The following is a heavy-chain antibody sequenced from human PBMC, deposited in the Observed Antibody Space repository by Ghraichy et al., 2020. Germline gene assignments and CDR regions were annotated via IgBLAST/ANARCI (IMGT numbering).Heavy chain of an antibody. CDR2: IYPGDSDT. Sequence: GESLNISCKGSGYSFTSYWIGWVRQMPGKGLEWMGIIYPGDSDTRYSPSFQGQVTISADKSISTAYLQWSSLKASDTAMYYCAIIGAPGDSSGYYFGAFDIWGQGTMVTVSS. D-gene: IGHD3-22*01. J-gene: IGHJ3*02. CDR3: AIIGAPGDSSGYYFGAFDI. CDR1: GYSFTSYW. V-gene: IGHV5-51*01.